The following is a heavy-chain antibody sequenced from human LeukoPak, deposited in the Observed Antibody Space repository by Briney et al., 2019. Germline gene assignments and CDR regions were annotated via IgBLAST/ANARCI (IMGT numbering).Heavy chain of an antibody. Sequence: GGSLRLSCAASRFTFISYALSWVRQPPGKGVEWVSAISATVGVTSYAYSVKGRFTISRDNSKNTLYLQMNSLRAEDTAVYYCAKGTMVRWDVWGQGTTVTVSS. CDR3: AKGTMVRWDV. V-gene: IGHV3-23*01. J-gene: IGHJ6*02. D-gene: IGHD3-10*01. CDR2: ISATVGVT. CDR1: RFTFISYA.